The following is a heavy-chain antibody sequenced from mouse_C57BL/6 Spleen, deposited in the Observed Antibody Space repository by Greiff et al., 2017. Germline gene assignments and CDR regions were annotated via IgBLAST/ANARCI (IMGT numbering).Heavy chain of an antibody. J-gene: IGHJ1*03. CDR3: APWYFDV. CDR2: ILPGSGSN. CDR1: GYTFTGYW. V-gene: IGHV1-9*01. Sequence: VQLVESGAELMKPGASVKLSCKATGYTFTGYWIEWVKQRPGHGLAWIGEILPGSGSNNYNEKFKGKATFTADTSSIPAYMQLSSLTSGDSAIYYCAPWYFDVWGTGTTVTVSS.